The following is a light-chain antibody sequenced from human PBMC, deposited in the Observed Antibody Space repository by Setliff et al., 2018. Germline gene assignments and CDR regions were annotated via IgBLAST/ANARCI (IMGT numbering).Light chain of an antibody. V-gene: IGLV2-8*01. CDR3: SSYAGSNTPYV. CDR1: SSDVGGYNY. CDR2: EVS. Sequence: QSALAQPPSASGSPGQSVTISCTGTSSDVGGYNYVSWYQQHPGNAPKLMIYEVSKRPSGVPDRFSGSKSGNTASLTVSGLQAEDEADYYCSSYAGSNTPYVFGTGTKVNVL. J-gene: IGLJ1*01.